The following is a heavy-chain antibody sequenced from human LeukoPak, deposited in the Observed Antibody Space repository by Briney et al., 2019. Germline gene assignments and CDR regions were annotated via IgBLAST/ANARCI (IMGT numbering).Heavy chain of an antibody. CDR1: GVSISSGDYY. V-gene: IGHV4-39*07. D-gene: IGHD3-22*01. CDR3: ARELAGGYYYDSSGYLP. Sequence: SETLSLTCTVSGVSISSGDYYWSWIRQPPGKGLEWIGSIYHSGSTYYNPSLKSRVTISVDTSKNQFSLKLSSVTAADTAVYYCARELAGGYYYDSSGYLPWGQGTLVTVSS. J-gene: IGHJ5*02. CDR2: IYHSGST.